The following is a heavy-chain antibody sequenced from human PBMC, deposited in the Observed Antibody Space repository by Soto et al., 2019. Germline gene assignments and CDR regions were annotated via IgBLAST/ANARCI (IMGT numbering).Heavy chain of an antibody. Sequence: QVLLVQSGAEVKKPGASVKVSCKASGYTFSNYGISWVRQAPGQGLEWMGWISGYNGNTNYAQNLQGRVTITTDPSTRTAYMDVRSLRSDDTAVYYCARKSSSSSWFDPWGQGTLVTVSS. CDR1: GYTFSNYG. J-gene: IGHJ5*02. CDR3: ARKSSSSSWFDP. D-gene: IGHD6-6*01. V-gene: IGHV1-18*01. CDR2: ISGYNGNT.